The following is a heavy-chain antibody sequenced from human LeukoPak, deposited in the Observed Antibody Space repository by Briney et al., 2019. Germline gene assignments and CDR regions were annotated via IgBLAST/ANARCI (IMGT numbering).Heavy chain of an antibody. J-gene: IGHJ3*02. CDR2: IWYDGSNK. Sequence: PGRSLKLSCTASGFTFSSYGMHWVRQAPGKGLEWVAVIWYDGSNKYYADSVKGRFTISRDNSKNTLYLQMNSLRAEDTAVYYCARAGDLGYCSSTSCYGVFAFDIWGQGTMVTVSS. CDR3: ARAGDLGYCSSTSCYGVFAFDI. D-gene: IGHD2-2*01. CDR1: GFTFSSYG. V-gene: IGHV3-33*01.